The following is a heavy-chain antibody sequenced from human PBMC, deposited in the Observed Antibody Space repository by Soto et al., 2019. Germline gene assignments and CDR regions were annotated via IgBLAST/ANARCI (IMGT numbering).Heavy chain of an antibody. CDR2: INHSGST. CDR1: GGSFSGYY. CDR3: ARGSRRHGSGSYFRAGYFDY. D-gene: IGHD3-10*01. V-gene: IGHV4-34*01. Sequence: SETLSLTCAVYGGSFSGYYWSWIRQPPGKGLEWIGEINHSGSTNYNPSLKSRVTISVDTSKNQFSLKLSSVTAADTAVYYCARGSRRHGSGSYFRAGYFDYWGQGTLVTVSS. J-gene: IGHJ4*02.